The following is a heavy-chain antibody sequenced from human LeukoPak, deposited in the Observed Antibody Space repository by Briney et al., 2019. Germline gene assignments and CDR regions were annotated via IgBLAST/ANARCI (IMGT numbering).Heavy chain of an antibody. D-gene: IGHD4-23*01. J-gene: IGHJ4*02. Sequence: PGGSLRLSCAASGFTFSSYSMNWVRQAPGKGLEWVSSISSSSGYIYYADSVKGRFTISRDNAKNSLYLQMNSLRAEDTAVYYCARYVGGGNSGGFDYWGQGTLVIVSS. CDR2: ISSSSGYI. V-gene: IGHV3-21*01. CDR3: ARYVGGGNSGGFDY. CDR1: GFTFSSYS.